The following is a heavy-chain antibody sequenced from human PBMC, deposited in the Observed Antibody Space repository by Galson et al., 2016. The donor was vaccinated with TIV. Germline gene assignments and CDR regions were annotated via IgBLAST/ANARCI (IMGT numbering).Heavy chain of an antibody. CDR2: IAPSDSYT. CDR3: ARESHTENWFDP. J-gene: IGHJ5*02. Sequence: QSGAEVKKPGESLTISCKHSRYRFTNYRISWVRQMPGKGLEWMGRIAPSDSYTNYSPSFQGHVTISIDKSVNTAYLQWSALKASDTAMYYCARESHTENWFDPWGQGTLVIVSS. D-gene: IGHD2-8*02. CDR1: RYRFTNYR. V-gene: IGHV5-10-1*01.